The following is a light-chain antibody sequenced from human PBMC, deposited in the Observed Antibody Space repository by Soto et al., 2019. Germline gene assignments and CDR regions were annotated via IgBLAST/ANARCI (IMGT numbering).Light chain of an antibody. J-gene: IGKJ1*01. CDR2: GAS. Sequence: ETVMTQSPATLSLSPGERATLSRRASQSVSSDLAWYQQKPGQAPRLLIFGASTRATSIPARFTGSRSGTEFTLTISSLQSEDFAVYYCQQYNTWPRTFGQGTKV. CDR3: QQYNTWPRT. CDR1: QSVSSD. V-gene: IGKV3-15*01.